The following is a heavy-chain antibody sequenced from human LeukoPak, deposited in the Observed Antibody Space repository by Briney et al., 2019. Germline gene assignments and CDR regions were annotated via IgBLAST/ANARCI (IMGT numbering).Heavy chain of an antibody. D-gene: IGHD6-13*01. CDR2: INHSGST. CDR1: GGSFSGYY. CDR3: ARDDPRAAAKTDAAFDI. Sequence: SETLSLTCAVYGGSFSGYYWSWIRQPPGKGLEWIGEINHSGSTNYNPSLKSRVTISVDTSKNQFSLQLNSVTPEDTAVYYCARDDPRAAAKTDAAFDIWGQGTMVTVSS. V-gene: IGHV4-34*01. J-gene: IGHJ3*02.